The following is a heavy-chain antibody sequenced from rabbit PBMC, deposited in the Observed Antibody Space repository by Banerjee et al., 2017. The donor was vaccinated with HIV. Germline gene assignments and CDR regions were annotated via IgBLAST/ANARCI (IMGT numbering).Heavy chain of an antibody. CDR2: INTSSGNT. D-gene: IGHD3-1*01. CDR3: ARHVHFVGSDL. CDR1: GFSFSNKCV. V-gene: IGHV1S45*01. J-gene: IGHJ4*01. Sequence: QEQLVESGGGLVTLGGSLKLSCKASGFSFSNKCVMCWVRQAPGKGLEWIACINTSSGNTVYATWAKGRFTISKTSSTTVTLQMTSLTAADTATYFCARHVHFVGSDLWGPGTLVT.